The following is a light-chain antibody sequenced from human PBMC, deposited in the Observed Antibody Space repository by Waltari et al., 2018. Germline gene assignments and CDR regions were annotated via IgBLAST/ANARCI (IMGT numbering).Light chain of an antibody. CDR2: GAS. V-gene: IGKV3-20*01. CDR3: QHYVRLPVT. Sequence: EIVLTQSPGTLSLSPGERATLSCRASQSVATYLAWYQQKTCQAPRLLIYGASSRATGVPDRFSASGSGTDFSLTISSLEPEDFAVYYCQHYVRLPVTFGQGTKVEIK. CDR1: QSVATY. J-gene: IGKJ1*01.